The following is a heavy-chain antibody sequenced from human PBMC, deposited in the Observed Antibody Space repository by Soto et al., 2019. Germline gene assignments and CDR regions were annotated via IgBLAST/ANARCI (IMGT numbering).Heavy chain of an antibody. CDR2: IYYSGST. CDR3: AREPAGPNLYYYYGMDV. V-gene: IGHV4-31*03. J-gene: IGHJ6*02. Sequence: QSQTLSLTCTVSGGSISSGGYYWSWIRQHPGKGLEWIGYIYYSGSTYYNPSLKSRVTISVDTSKNQFSLKLSSVTAADTAVYYCAREPAGPNLYYYYGMDVWGQGTTVTVSS. CDR1: GGSISSGGYY. D-gene: IGHD6-25*01.